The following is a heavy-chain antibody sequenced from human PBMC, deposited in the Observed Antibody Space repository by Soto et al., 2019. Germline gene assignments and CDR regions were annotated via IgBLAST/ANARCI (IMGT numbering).Heavy chain of an antibody. CDR2: IIPIFGTA. Sequence: QVQLVQSGAEVKKPGSSVKVSCKASGGTFSSYAISWVRQAPGQGLEWMGGIIPIFGTANYAQKFQRRVTHTADESTTSDYMELSSLRSEDTDVYYCARGGCIQLWLSHHYGMDVWGQGTTVNVS. J-gene: IGHJ6*02. CDR3: ARGGCIQLWLSHHYGMDV. V-gene: IGHV1-69*01. D-gene: IGHD5-18*01. CDR1: GGTFSSYA.